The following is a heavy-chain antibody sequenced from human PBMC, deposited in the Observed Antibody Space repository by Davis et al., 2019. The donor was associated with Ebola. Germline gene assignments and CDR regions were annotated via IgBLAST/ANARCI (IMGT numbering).Heavy chain of an antibody. D-gene: IGHD3-10*01. Sequence: GGSLRLSCADSVITFSSYAMTWVRQAPGKGLEWVSAISGSGGTTYYAGSVKGRFTVSRDNSKNTLYLQMNSLRAEDTAVYYCAKPLLYYYYGMDVWGQGTTVTVSS. J-gene: IGHJ6*02. CDR3: AKPLLYYYYGMDV. CDR2: ISGSGGTT. V-gene: IGHV3-23*01. CDR1: VITFSSYA.